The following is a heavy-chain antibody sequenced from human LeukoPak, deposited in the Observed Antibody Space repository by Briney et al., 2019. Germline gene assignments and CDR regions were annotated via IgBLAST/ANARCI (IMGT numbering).Heavy chain of an antibody. CDR2: IYYSGST. CDR1: GGSINSYY. J-gene: IGHJ4*02. CDR3: VAEEYGTGSYYKSAF. Sequence: SETLSLTCTVSGGSINSYYWSWIRQPTGKGLECIGYIYYSGSTYNPSLKSRVTISIDTSKNQFSLKLSPVTAADTAVYYCVAEEYGTGSYYKSAFWGKGALVTVSS. D-gene: IGHD3-10*01. V-gene: IGHV4-59*08.